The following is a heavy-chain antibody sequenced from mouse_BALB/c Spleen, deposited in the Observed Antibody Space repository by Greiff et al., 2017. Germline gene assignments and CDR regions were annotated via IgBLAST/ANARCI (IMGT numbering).Heavy chain of an antibody. CDR2: ISSGSSTI. CDR3: ARGGIYCDYDGEVFAY. J-gene: IGHJ3*01. Sequence: EVQVVESGGGLVQPGGSRKLSCAASGFTFSSFGMHWVRQAPEKGLEWVAYISSGSSTIYYADTVKGRFTISRDNPKNTLFLQMTSLRSEDTAMYYCARGGIYCDYDGEVFAYWGEGTLVTVSA. V-gene: IGHV5-17*02. D-gene: IGHD2-4*01. CDR1: GFTFSSFG.